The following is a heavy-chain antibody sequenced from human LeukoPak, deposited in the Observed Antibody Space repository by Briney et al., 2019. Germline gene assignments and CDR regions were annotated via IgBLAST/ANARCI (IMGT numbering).Heavy chain of an antibody. CDR3: ARVTHNCGYPSWFDP. CDR2: INHSGST. D-gene: IGHD5-18*01. CDR1: GGSISIYY. Sequence: SETLSLTCTVFGGSISIYYWSWIRQPPGKGLEWTGEINHSGSTNYNPSLKSRVTISVDTSKKQFSLKLSFVTAADTAVYYCARVTHNCGYPSWFDPWVQGTLATVSS. J-gene: IGHJ5*02. V-gene: IGHV4-34*01.